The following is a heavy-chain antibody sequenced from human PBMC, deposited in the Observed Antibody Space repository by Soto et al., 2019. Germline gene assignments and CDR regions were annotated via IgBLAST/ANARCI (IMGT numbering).Heavy chain of an antibody. J-gene: IGHJ4*02. D-gene: IGHD3-10*01. CDR2: ISYDGSNK. Sequence: GGSLRLSCAASGFTFSSYAMHWVRQAPGKGLEWVAVISYDGSNKYYADSVKGRFTISRDNSKNTLYLQINSLRTEDTAVYYCARDGGGFNTLYYFDSWGQGTLVTVS. CDR1: GFTFSSYA. CDR3: ARDGGGFNTLYYFDS. V-gene: IGHV3-30-3*01.